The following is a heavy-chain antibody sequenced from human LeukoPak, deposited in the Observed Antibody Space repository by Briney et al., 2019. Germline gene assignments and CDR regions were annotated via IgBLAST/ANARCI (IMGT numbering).Heavy chain of an antibody. CDR3: ARPSTLYAASDY. CDR2: IYYSGST. Sequence: SETLSLTCTVSGGSISSYYWSWIRQPPGKGLEWIGYIYYSGSTNYNPSLKSRVTISVDTSKNQFSLKLSSVTAADTAVYYCARPSTLYAASDYWGQGTLVTVSS. J-gene: IGHJ4*02. CDR1: GGSISSYY. V-gene: IGHV4-59*01. D-gene: IGHD3-16*01.